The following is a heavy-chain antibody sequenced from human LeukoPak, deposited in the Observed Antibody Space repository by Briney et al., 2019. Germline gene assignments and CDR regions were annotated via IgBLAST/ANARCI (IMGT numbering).Heavy chain of an antibody. CDR3: VRTPPNWGFDY. D-gene: IGHD7-27*01. V-gene: IGHV1-8*01. CDR2: MSPNSGDT. CDR1: GYTFTAHD. J-gene: IGHJ4*02. Sequence: ASVKVSCKASGYTFTAHDINWVRQATGQGLEWLGWMSPNSGDTGYAQKFQGRVTMTSDSSISTAYMELSSLRSEDTAIYYCVRTPPNWGFDYWGQGTLVTVSS.